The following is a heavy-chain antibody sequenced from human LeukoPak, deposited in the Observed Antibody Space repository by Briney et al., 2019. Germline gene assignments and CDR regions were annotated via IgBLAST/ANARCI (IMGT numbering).Heavy chain of an antibody. CDR3: AKDYCSSISCPTTRLFDF. CDR1: GFTFSSYG. D-gene: IGHD2-2*01. J-gene: IGHJ4*02. CDR2: IWYDGSNK. Sequence: HPGGSLRLSCAASGFTFSSYGMHWVRQAPGKGLEWVAVIWYDGSNKYYADSVKGRFTISRDNSKNTVYLQMNSLRGEDTAVYYCAKDYCSSISCPTTRLFDFWGQGTLVTVSS. V-gene: IGHV3-33*06.